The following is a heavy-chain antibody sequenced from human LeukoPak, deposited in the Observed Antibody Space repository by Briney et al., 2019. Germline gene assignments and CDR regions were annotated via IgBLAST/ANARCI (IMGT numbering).Heavy chain of an antibody. D-gene: IGHD6-19*01. V-gene: IGHV4-59*12. Sequence: PSETLSLTCTVSGGSISSYYWNWIRQPPGKGLEWIGYIYYSGSTYYNPSLKSRVTISVDRSKSQFSLKLTSVTAADTAVYYCARDEQWLLHWGQGTLVTVSS. CDR2: IYYSGST. CDR3: ARDEQWLLH. CDR1: GGSISSYY. J-gene: IGHJ1*01.